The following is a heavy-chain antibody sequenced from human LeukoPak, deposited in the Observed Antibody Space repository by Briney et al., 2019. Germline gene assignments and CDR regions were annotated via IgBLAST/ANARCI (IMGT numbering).Heavy chain of an antibody. J-gene: IGHJ6*03. Sequence: LGESLKISCKGSGYSFTSYWIGWVRQMPGKGLEWMGIIYPGDSDTRYSPSFQGQVTISADKSISTAYLQWSSLKASDTAMYYCARRKMGATNDYYYYMDVWGKGTTVTVSS. CDR2: IYPGDSDT. V-gene: IGHV5-51*01. D-gene: IGHD1-26*01. CDR3: ARRKMGATNDYYYYMDV. CDR1: GYSFTSYW.